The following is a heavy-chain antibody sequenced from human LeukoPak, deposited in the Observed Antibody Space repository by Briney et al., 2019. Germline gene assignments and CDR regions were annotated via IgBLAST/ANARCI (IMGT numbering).Heavy chain of an antibody. D-gene: IGHD3-22*01. J-gene: IGHJ3*02. CDR1: GGSISGYY. CDR3: ARHFTYYYDSNGYPRDGFDI. V-gene: IGHV4-59*08. Sequence: PSETLSLTCTVSGGSISGYYWSWIRQSPGKGLVWIGYMYYTGSTNYNPSLKSRVTLSMDMSKNQFSLKLRSVTAADTALYYCARHFTYYYDSNGYPRDGFDIWGQGTTVTVSS. CDR2: MYYTGST.